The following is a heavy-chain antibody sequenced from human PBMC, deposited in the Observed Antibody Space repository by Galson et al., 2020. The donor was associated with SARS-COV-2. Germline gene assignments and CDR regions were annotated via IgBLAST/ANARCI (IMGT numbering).Heavy chain of an antibody. CDR2: ISWNSGSI. CDR1: GFTFDDYA. J-gene: IGHJ4*02. V-gene: IGHV3-9*01. CDR3: AKDINRITMVQGPPSFGY. D-gene: IGHD3-10*01. Sequence: SLKISCAASGFTFDDYAMHWVRQAPGKGLEWVSGISWNSGSIGYADSVKGRFTISRDNAKNSLYLQMNSLRAEDTALYYCAKDINRITMVQGPPSFGYWGQGTLLTVSS.